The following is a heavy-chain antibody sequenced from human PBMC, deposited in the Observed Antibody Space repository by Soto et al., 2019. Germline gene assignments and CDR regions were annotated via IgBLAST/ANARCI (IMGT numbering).Heavy chain of an antibody. D-gene: IGHD3-3*01. CDR2: IRQDGSEK. CDR3: ARDGGPRITIFGVVIIGMDV. Sequence: GGSLRLSCAASGFTFSSYWMSWVRQAPGKGLEWVANIRQDGSEKYYVDSVKGRFTISRDNAKNSLYLQMNSLRAEDTAVYYCARDGGPRITIFGVVIIGMDVWGQGTTVTGPS. V-gene: IGHV3-7*05. CDR1: GFTFSSYW. J-gene: IGHJ6*02.